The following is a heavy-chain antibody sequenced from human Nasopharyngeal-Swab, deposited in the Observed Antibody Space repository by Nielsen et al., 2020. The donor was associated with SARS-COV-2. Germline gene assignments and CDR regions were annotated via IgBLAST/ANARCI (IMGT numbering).Heavy chain of an antibody. Sequence: SDTLSPTCTLPGCPIRAIYWSWFGQLPGKGLEWVGYIYYSGTTNNNLSLESRVTISIDMSTNQFSLNLYSVTAADTAVYYCARNHNWGGDAFYLWGQVTMVTVSS. V-gene: IGHV4-59*08. CDR1: GCPIRAIY. D-gene: IGHD1-1*01. CDR3: ARNHNWGGDAFYL. CDR2: IYYSGTT. J-gene: IGHJ3*01.